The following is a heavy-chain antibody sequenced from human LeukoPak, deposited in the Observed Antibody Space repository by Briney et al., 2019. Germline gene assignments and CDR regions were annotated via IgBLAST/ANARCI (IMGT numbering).Heavy chain of an antibody. V-gene: IGHV4-34*01. D-gene: IGHD1-26*01. CDR3: AREVGATRRFDP. Sequence: SETLSLTCAVYGGSFSGYYWSWIRQPPGKGLEWIGEIDHSGGTNYNPSLKSRVTISVDTSKNQFSLKLSSVTAADTAVYYCAREVGATRRFDPWGQGTLVTVSS. CDR2: IDHSGGT. J-gene: IGHJ5*02. CDR1: GGSFSGYY.